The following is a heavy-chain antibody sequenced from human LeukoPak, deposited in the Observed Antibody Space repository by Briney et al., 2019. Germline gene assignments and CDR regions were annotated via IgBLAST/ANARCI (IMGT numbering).Heavy chain of an antibody. J-gene: IGHJ4*02. D-gene: IGHD6-13*01. CDR3: AKDGGYSSSWLPSDY. Sequence: GGSLRLSCAASQFTFTTYAMSWLRQAPGRGLEWVSSIGDSGVPTYYADSVKGRFTISRDNSKNTLYLQMNSLRAEDTAVYYCAKDGGYSSSWLPSDYWGQGTLVTVSS. CDR2: IGDSGVPT. V-gene: IGHV3-23*01. CDR1: QFTFTTYA.